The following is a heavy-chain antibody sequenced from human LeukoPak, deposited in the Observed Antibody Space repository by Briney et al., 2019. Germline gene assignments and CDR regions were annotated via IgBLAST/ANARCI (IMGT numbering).Heavy chain of an antibody. CDR1: GYTFTSYG. CDR3: ARVAAADYFDY. V-gene: IGHV1-18*01. Sequence: WASVKVSCKASGYTFTSYGISWVRQAPGQGLEWMGWINPYNGNTNYAQKLQGRVTMTTDTSTSTAYMELRSLRSDDTAVYYCARVAAADYFDYWGQGTLVTVSS. CDR2: INPYNGNT. J-gene: IGHJ4*02. D-gene: IGHD6-13*01.